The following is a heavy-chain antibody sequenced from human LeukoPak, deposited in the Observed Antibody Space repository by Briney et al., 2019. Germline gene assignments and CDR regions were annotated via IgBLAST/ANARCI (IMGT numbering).Heavy chain of an antibody. CDR1: GGCISSSSYY. CDR2: IYYSGST. V-gene: IGHV4-39*01. CDR3: ARRELLSTPDAFDI. D-gene: IGHD3-10*01. Sequence: SETLSLTCTASGGCISSSSYYWGWIRQPPGKGLEWIGSIYYSGSTYYNPSLKSRVTISVDTSKNQFSLKVSSVTAADTAVYYCARRELLSTPDAFDIWGQGTMVTVSS. J-gene: IGHJ3*02.